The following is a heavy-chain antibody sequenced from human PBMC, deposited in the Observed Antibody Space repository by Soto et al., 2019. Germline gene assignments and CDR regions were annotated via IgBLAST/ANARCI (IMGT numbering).Heavy chain of an antibody. CDR1: GFTPSRER. D-gene: IGHD3-22*01. CDR2: ITGSSDTI. J-gene: IGHJ4*02. V-gene: IGHV3-48*04. Sequence: GGSLRLSCAASGFTPSRERMIWVRQAPGKGLEWVSYITGSSDTIYHADSVKGRFTTSRDNAKNSLYLQMNSLRAEDTAVYYCARVDSSGQYLGYWGQGT. CDR3: ARVDSSGQYLGY.